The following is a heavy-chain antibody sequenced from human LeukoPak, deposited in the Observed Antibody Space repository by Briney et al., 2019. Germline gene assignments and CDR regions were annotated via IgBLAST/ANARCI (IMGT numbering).Heavy chain of an antibody. J-gene: IGHJ4*02. D-gene: IGHD2-2*03. Sequence: GGSLRLSCAASAFTFSRDWMHWVRHAPGKGLEWVGRIRSTPDGGATDYAAPVKGRFTISRDDSKNTLYLQMSNLRTEDTAVYYCATDLHFGYCTATSCANYWGQGTLVTVSS. CDR2: IRSTPDGGAT. V-gene: IGHV3-15*07. CDR1: AFTFSRDW. CDR3: ATDLHFGYCTATSCANY.